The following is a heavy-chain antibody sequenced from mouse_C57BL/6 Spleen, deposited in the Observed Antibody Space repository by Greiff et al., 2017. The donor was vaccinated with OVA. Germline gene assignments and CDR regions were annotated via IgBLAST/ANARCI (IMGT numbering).Heavy chain of an antibody. CDR3: TSIDYDGGTWFAY. J-gene: IGHJ3*01. V-gene: IGHV1-15*01. Sequence: VQLQESGAELVRPGASVTLSCKALGYTFTDYEMHWVKQTPVHGLEWIGAIDPETGGTAYNQKFKGKAILTADKSSSTAYMELRSLTSEDSAVYYCTSIDYDGGTWFAYWGQGTLVTVSA. CDR2: IDPETGGT. CDR1: GYTFTDYE. D-gene: IGHD2-4*01.